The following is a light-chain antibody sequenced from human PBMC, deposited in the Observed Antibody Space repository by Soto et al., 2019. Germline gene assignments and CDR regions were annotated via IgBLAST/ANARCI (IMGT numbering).Light chain of an antibody. J-gene: IGKJ1*01. Sequence: DIQMTQSPSSLSASVGDRVTITCRASQSVSTYLNWYQQRPGKAPKLLIYAASSLHSGGPSRFSGSGSGTDFTLNISRLQPEDFATDYCQHSYSTSWTFGQGTKVEIE. CDR2: AAS. CDR1: QSVSTY. CDR3: QHSYSTSWT. V-gene: IGKV1-39*01.